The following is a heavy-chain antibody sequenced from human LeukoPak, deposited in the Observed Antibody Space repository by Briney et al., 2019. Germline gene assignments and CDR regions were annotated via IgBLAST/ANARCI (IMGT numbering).Heavy chain of an antibody. CDR3: ARPWGTGYMYYFDC. V-gene: IGHV4-39*01. Sequence: SETLSLTCSVSGDSISSRDYYWGWIRQPPGRGLEWIGSIYYSGTTYYNPSLKSRVTISIDASKNQFSLKLNAVTAAGTGVYYCARPWGTGYMYYFDCWGQGTLVTVSS. J-gene: IGHJ4*02. D-gene: IGHD3-9*01. CDR2: IYYSGTT. CDR1: GDSISSRDYY.